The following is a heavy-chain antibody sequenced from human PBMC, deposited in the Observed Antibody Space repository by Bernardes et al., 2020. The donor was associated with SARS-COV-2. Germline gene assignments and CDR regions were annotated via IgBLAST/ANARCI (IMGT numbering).Heavy chain of an antibody. J-gene: IGHJ4*02. V-gene: IGHV3-33*08. CDR3: ARDRYGSSGWYEDY. CDR2: IWYDGSNK. CDR1: GFTFSSYG. D-gene: IGHD6-19*01. Sequence: GSLRLSCAASGFTFSSYGMHWVRQAPGKGLEWVAVIWYDGSNKYYADSVKGRFTISRDNSKNTLYLQMNSLRAEDTAVYYCARDRYGSSGWYEDYWGQGTLVTVSS.